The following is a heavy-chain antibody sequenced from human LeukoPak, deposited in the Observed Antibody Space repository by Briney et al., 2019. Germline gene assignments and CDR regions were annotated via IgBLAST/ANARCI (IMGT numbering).Heavy chain of an antibody. Sequence: SETLSLTCTVSGVSINSHYWSWIRQPPGKGLEWIGFIYDSGSANYKSSLESRVTMTVDTSKNQFSLKLNSVTAADTAVYYCARVLQNYYHFDVWGKGTTVTVSS. CDR1: GVSINSHY. CDR3: ARVLQNYYHFDV. J-gene: IGHJ6*03. D-gene: IGHD3-3*01. CDR2: IYDSGSA. V-gene: IGHV4-59*11.